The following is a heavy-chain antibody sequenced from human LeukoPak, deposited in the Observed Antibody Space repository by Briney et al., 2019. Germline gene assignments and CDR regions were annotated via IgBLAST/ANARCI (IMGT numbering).Heavy chain of an antibody. Sequence: ASVKVSCKASGGTFSSYAISSVGQAPGQRREWMGGIIPIFGTANYAQKFQGRVTITADESTSTAYMELSSLRSEDTAVYYCARSLGSSGWYPAAFDTWGQRTPVTVSS. CDR3: ARSLGSSGWYPAAFDT. J-gene: IGHJ3*02. D-gene: IGHD6-19*01. CDR2: IIPIFGTA. CDR1: GGTFSSYA. V-gene: IGHV1-69*13.